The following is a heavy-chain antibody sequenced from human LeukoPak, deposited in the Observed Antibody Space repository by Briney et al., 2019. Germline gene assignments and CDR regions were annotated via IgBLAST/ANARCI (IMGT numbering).Heavy chain of an antibody. CDR1: GFTFSSTW. D-gene: IGHD6-13*01. J-gene: IGHJ4*02. V-gene: IGHV3-74*01. Sequence: GGSLRLSCAASGFTFSSTWMNWVRQGPGKGLEWVSRITSDGSSAIYADSVKGRFTISRDNAKSTVYLQMNSLRAEDTAVYYCARVAEAAAFDYWGQGTLVTVSS. CDR3: ARVAEAAAFDY. CDR2: ITSDGSSA.